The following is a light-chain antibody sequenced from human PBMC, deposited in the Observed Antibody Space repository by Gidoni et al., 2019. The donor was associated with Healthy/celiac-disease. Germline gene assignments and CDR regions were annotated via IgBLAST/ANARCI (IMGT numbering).Light chain of an antibody. CDR2: WAS. CDR1: QRVLYSSNNKNY. Sequence: DIVMTQSPDSLSLSLGERATINCKSSQRVLYSSNNKNYLAWYQQKPGQPPKLLIYWASTRESGVPDRLSGSGSGTDFTLTISSLQAEDVAVYYCQQYYRTPTWTFGQGTKVEIK. CDR3: QQYYRTPTWT. V-gene: IGKV4-1*01. J-gene: IGKJ1*01.